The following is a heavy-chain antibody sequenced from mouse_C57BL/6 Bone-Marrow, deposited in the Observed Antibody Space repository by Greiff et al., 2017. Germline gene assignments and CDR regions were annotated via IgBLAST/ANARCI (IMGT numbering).Heavy chain of an antibody. CDR3: TGKVYAMYY. CDR2: IRLKSDNYAT. CDR1: GFTFSNYW. J-gene: IGHJ4*01. V-gene: IGHV6-3*01. Sequence: DVQLQESGGGLVQPGGSMKLSCVASGFTFSNYWMNWVRQSPEKGLEWVAQIRLKSDNYATHYAESVKGRFTISRDDSKSSVYLQMNNLRAEDTGIYYCTGKVYAMYYWGQGTSVTVSS.